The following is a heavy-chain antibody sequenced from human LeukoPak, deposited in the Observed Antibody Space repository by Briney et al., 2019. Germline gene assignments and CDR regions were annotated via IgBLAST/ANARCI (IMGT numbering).Heavy chain of an antibody. D-gene: IGHD6-13*01. Sequence: PGGSLRLSCADSGFIFSSYAMTWVRQAPGKGVVWVSSSGSTTDYSDSVKGRFTISRDNSKNTLYLQMNSLRAEDTAVYYCAKKWQQLVDGVDYWGQGTLVTVSS. CDR1: GFIFSSYA. CDR3: AKKWQQLVDGVDY. J-gene: IGHJ4*02. V-gene: IGHV3-23*01. CDR2: SGSTT.